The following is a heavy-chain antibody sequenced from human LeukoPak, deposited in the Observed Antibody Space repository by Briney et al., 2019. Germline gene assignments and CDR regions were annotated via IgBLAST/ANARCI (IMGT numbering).Heavy chain of an antibody. CDR3: ARVFPYYYDSSGDDAFDI. CDR2: INHSGST. J-gene: IGHJ3*02. V-gene: IGHV4-34*01. Sequence: PSETLSLTCAVYGGSFSGYYWSWIRQPPGKGLEWIGEINHSGSTYYNPSLKSRVTISVDRSKNQFSLKLSSVTAADTAVYYCARVFPYYYDSSGDDAFDIWGQGTMVTVSS. CDR1: GGSFSGYY. D-gene: IGHD3-22*01.